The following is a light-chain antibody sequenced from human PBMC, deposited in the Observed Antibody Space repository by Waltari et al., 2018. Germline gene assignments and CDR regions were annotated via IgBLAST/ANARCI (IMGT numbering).Light chain of an antibody. CDR3: CSYIGSNMLV. CDR1: GNDIGSYNL. V-gene: IGLV2-23*02. J-gene: IGLJ3*02. Sequence: QSALTQPASVSGSPGQSSTISCTGTGNDIGSYNLLSWYQQHPGQAPRLIIDEVTNRPAGVSSRFSGSKSGNTASLTISGLQAEDEAKYFCCSYIGSNMLVFGGGTNLTVL. CDR2: EVT.